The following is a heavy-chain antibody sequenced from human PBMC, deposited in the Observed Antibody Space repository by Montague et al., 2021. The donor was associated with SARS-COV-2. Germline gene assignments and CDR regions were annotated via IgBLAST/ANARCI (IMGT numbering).Heavy chain of an antibody. CDR2: ISYSGST. CDR3: ANFRRTQLLFGTLYYGMDV. CDR1: GASNSGSD. D-gene: IGHD2-2*01. Sequence: SETLSLTCTRPGASNSGSDWRWTRQNPGKQLQWIGYISYSGSTNYNPSLKSRVTISVDTSKNHFTLRLSSVTAADTAVYYCANFRRTQLLFGTLYYGMDVWGQGTTVTVSS. V-gene: IGHV4-59*01. J-gene: IGHJ6*02.